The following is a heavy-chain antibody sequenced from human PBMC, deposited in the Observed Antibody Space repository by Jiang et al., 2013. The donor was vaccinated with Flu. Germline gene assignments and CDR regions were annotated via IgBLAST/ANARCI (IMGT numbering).Heavy chain of an antibody. D-gene: IGHD2-21*02. CDR3: ARRTICGGDCYSGYFDY. Sequence: GWVRPGCPGKGLEWMGIIYPGDSDTRYSPSFQGQVTISADKSISTAYLQWSSLKASDTAMYYCARRTICGGDCYSGYFDYWGQGTLVTVSS. J-gene: IGHJ4*02. CDR2: IYPGDSDT. V-gene: IGHV5-51*01.